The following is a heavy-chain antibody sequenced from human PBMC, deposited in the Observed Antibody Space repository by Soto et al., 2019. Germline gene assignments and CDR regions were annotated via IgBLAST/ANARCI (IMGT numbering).Heavy chain of an antibody. CDR1: GFSLSTSGVG. D-gene: IGHD3-10*01. V-gene: IGHV2-5*02. Sequence: QITLKESGPTLVKPTQTLTLTCTFSGFSLSTSGVGVGWIRQPPGKALEWLALIYGDDDKRYSPSLKSRLTITKDTSKNPVVLTMTNMDPVDTATYHCAHIGRGDAFDIWGQGPMVTVSS. CDR3: AHIGRGDAFDI. J-gene: IGHJ3*02. CDR2: IYGDDDK.